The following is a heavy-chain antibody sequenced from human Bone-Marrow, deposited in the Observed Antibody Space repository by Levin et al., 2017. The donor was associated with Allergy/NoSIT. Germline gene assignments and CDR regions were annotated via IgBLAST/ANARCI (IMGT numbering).Heavy chain of an antibody. D-gene: IGHD4-11*01. J-gene: IGHJ5*02. CDR3: ARRMGGEVHYPSETKYSNYFIWFDP. CDR2: INHSGST. V-gene: IGHV4-34*01. CDR1: GGSFSGYY. Sequence: PSETLSLTCAVYGGSFSGYYWSWIRQPPGKGLEWIGEINHSGSTNYNPSLKSRVTISVDTSKNQFSLKLSSVTAADTAVYYCARRMGGEVHYPSETKYSNYFIWFDPWGQGTLVTVSS.